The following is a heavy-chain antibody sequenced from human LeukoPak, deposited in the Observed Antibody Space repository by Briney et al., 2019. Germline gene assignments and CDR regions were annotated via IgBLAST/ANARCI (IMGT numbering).Heavy chain of an antibody. Sequence: SVKVSCKASGGTFSSYAISWVRQAPGQGLEWMGGIIPIFGTANYAQKFQGRVTITADTSTSTAYMELRSLRSDDTAVYYCARDRRYYGGNLVDYWGQGTLVTVSS. CDR1: GGTFSSYA. J-gene: IGHJ4*02. CDR3: ARDRRYYGGNLVDY. CDR2: IIPIFGTA. D-gene: IGHD4-23*01. V-gene: IGHV1-69*06.